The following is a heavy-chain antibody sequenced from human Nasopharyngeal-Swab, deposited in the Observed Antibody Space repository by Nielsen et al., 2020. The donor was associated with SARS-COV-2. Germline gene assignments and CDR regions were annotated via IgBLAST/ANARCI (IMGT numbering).Heavy chain of an antibody. J-gene: IGHJ6*02. CDR3: ATEPRKITIFGVVTSPGYYGMDV. D-gene: IGHD3-3*01. CDR2: FYYSGST. CDR1: GGSISSSSYY. V-gene: IGHV4-39*01. Sequence: SETLSLTCTVSGGSISSSSYYWGWIRQPPGKGLEWIGSFYYSGSTYYNPSLKSRVTITVDTSKNQFSLKLSSVTAADTAVYYCATEPRKITIFGVVTSPGYYGMDVWGQGTTVTVSS.